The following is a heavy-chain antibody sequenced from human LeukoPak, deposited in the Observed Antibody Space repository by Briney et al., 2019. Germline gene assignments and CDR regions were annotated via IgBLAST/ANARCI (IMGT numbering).Heavy chain of an antibody. D-gene: IGHD6-13*01. V-gene: IGHV3-23*01. CDR3: AKGAAAGKVDWFDP. J-gene: IGHJ5*02. Sequence: GGSLRLSCAASGFTFSNFAMMWVRQAPGTGLQWVSTITGYGATSYADSVRGRFTIFRDTSMNTLFLQMNRLGAEDTAVYYCAKGAAAGKVDWFDPWGQGTLVTVSS. CDR1: GFTFSNFA. CDR2: ITGYGAT.